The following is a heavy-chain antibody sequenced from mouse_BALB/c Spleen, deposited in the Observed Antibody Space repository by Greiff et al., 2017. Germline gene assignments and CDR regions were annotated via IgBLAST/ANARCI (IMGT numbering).Heavy chain of an antibody. D-gene: IGHD2-3*01. CDR2: ISSGSSTI. V-gene: IGHV5-17*02. CDR1: GFTFSSYG. Sequence: EVHLVESGGGLVQPGGSRKLSCAASGFTFSSYGMHWVRQAPEKGLEWVAYISSGSSTIYYADTVKGRFTISKDNPKNTLFLQMTSLRSEDTAMYDCERKIYDGYYDAMDYWGQGTTVTVSS. J-gene: IGHJ4*01. CDR3: ERKIYDGYYDAMDY.